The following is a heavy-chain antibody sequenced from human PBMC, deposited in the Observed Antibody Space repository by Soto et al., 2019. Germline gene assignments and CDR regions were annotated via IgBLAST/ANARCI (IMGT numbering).Heavy chain of an antibody. D-gene: IGHD3-9*01. Sequence: ASVKVSCKASGYTFTSYAMHWVRQAPGQRLEWMGWINACNGNTKYSQKFQGRVTITRDTSASTAYMELSSLRSEDTAVYYCARATYYDILTHSWFDPWGQGTLVTVSS. CDR3: ARATYYDILTHSWFDP. CDR1: GYTFTSYA. J-gene: IGHJ5*02. V-gene: IGHV1-3*01. CDR2: INACNGNT.